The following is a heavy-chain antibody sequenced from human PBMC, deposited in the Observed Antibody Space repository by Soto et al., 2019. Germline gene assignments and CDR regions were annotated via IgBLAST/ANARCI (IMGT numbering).Heavy chain of an antibody. CDR2: IYYSGST. CDR1: GGSISSYY. J-gene: IGHJ4*02. D-gene: IGHD1-26*01. Sequence: SLTCTVSGGSISSYYWSWIRQPPGKGLEWIGYIYYSGSTNHNPSLKSRVTISVDTSKNQFSLKLSSVTAADTAVYYCARDMVGVFDCWGEGTLVTVSS. V-gene: IGHV4-59*01. CDR3: ARDMVGVFDC.